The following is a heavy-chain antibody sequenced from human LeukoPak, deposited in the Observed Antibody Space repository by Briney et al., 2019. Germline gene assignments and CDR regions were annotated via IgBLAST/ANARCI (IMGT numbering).Heavy chain of an antibody. CDR2: ISWNSGSI. D-gene: IGHD6-19*01. CDR3: AKVGSSGWYRDYYFDY. CDR1: GFTFDDYA. V-gene: IGHV3-9*01. Sequence: GGSLRLSCAASGFTFDDYAMHWARQAPGKGLEWVSGISWNSGSIGYADSVKGRFTISRDNAKNSLYLQMNSLRAEDTALYYCAKVGSSGWYRDYYFDYWGQGTLVTVSS. J-gene: IGHJ4*02.